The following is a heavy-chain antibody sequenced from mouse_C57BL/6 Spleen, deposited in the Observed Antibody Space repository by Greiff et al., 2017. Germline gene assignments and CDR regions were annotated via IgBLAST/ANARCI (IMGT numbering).Heavy chain of an antibody. Sequence: EVQLQESGPELVKPGASVKIPCKASGYTFTDYNMDWVKQSHGKSLEWIGDIHPNNGGTIYNQKFKGKATLTVDKSSSTAYVELRSLTSEDTAVEYCARVGTTWDSYFDVWGTGTTVTVSS. CDR3: ARVGTTWDSYFDV. J-gene: IGHJ1*03. D-gene: IGHD3-3*01. CDR1: GYTFTDYN. V-gene: IGHV1-18*01. CDR2: IHPNNGGT.